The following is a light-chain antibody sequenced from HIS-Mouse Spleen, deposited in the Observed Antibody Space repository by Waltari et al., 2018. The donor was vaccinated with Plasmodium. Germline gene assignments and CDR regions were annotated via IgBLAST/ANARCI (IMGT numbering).Light chain of an antibody. Sequence: SYDLTQPPSVSVSPGQTARITRSGDALPKKYAYWYQQKSGQAPVLVIYEDSKRASGIPERFSGSSSGTMATLTSSGAQVEDEADYYCYSTDSSGNHRVFGGGTKLTVL. CDR3: YSTDSSGNHRV. V-gene: IGLV3-10*01. J-gene: IGLJ3*02. CDR2: EDS. CDR1: ALPKKY.